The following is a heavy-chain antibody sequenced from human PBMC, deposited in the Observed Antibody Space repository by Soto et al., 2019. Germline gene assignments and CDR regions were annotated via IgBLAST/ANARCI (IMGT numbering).Heavy chain of an antibody. D-gene: IGHD5-18*01. CDR1: GGSFSGYY. J-gene: IGHJ6*02. Sequence: PSETLSLTCAVYGGSFSGYYWSWIRQPPGKGLEWIGEINHSGSTNYNPSLKSRVTISVDTSKNQFSLKLSSVTAADTAVYYCARGYSYGWDYYYYGMDVWGLGTTVTVSS. CDR2: INHSGST. V-gene: IGHV4-34*01. CDR3: ARGYSYGWDYYYYGMDV.